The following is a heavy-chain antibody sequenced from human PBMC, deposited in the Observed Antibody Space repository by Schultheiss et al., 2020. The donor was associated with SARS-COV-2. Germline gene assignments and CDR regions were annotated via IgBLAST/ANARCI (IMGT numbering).Heavy chain of an antibody. Sequence: ASVKVSCKASGGTFSSYAISWVRQAPGQGLEWMGWISAGNGNTKYSQKFQGRVTITRDTSASTAYMELSSLRSEDTAVYYCARADSSGYYSYFDYWGQGTLVTVSS. D-gene: IGHD3-22*01. CDR2: ISAGNGNT. V-gene: IGHV1-3*01. CDR1: GGTFSSYA. J-gene: IGHJ4*02. CDR3: ARADSSGYYSYFDY.